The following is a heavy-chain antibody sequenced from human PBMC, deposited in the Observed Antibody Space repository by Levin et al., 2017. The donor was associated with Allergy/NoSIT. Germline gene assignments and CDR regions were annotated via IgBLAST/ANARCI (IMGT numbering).Heavy chain of an antibody. J-gene: IGHJ6*02. D-gene: IGHD3-22*01. Sequence: QTGGSLRLSCAASGFTFSSYEMNWVRQAPGKGLEWVSYISSSGSTIYYADSVKGRFTISRDNAKNSLYLQMNSLRAEDTAVYYCARDESNYYDSSGYYTNAYGMDVWGQGTTVTVSS. CDR3: ARDESNYYDSSGYYTNAYGMDV. CDR1: GFTFSSYE. V-gene: IGHV3-48*03. CDR2: ISSSGSTI.